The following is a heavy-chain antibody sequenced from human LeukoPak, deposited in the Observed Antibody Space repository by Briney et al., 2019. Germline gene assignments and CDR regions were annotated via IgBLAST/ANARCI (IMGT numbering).Heavy chain of an antibody. CDR3: ARTDIVVVPARGAYGMDV. V-gene: IGHV3-7*04. Sequence: GGSLRLSCAASGFTFSSYWMSWVRQAPGKGLEWVANIKQDGSEKYYVDSVKGRFTISRVNAKNSLYLQMNSLRAEDTAVYYCARTDIVVVPARGAYGMDVWGQGTTVTVSS. D-gene: IGHD2-2*01. CDR2: IKQDGSEK. CDR1: GFTFSSYW. J-gene: IGHJ6*02.